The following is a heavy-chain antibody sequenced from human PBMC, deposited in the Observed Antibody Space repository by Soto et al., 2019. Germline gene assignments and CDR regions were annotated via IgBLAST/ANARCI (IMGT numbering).Heavy chain of an antibody. J-gene: IGHJ5*01. D-gene: IGHD1-7*01. Sequence: PSETLSLTCTVSGGSISSGGYYWSWIRQHPGKGLEWIGYIYYSGSTYHNPSLKSRVTISVDTSKNQFSLKLSSVTAADTAVYYCARDVSWRGELSWGQGTLVTVSS. CDR3: ARDVSWRGELS. V-gene: IGHV4-31*03. CDR1: GGSISSGGYY. CDR2: IYYSGST.